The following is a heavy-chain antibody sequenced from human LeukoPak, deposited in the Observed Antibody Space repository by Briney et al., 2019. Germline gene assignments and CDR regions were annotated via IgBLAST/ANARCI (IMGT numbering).Heavy chain of an antibody. V-gene: IGHV4-39*01. D-gene: IGHD5-18*01. Sequence: SETLSLTCIVSGASIASTSYYWVWVRPPPGKGLEWIGSIYYTGTTYYNPSLESRVTISVDTSKNHFFLKLSAVTAADTSGYYCAKHRRYSFWDYWGQGSLVTVSS. CDR3: AKHRRYSFWDY. CDR1: GASIASTSYY. CDR2: IYYTGTT. J-gene: IGHJ4*02.